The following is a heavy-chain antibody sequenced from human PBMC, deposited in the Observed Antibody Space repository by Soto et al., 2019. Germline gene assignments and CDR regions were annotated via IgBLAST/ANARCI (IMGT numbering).Heavy chain of an antibody. Sequence: PSETLSLTCFVSGGSVSSGSYCWSWIRQPPGKGLEWIGYIYYGGSTNYNPSLKSRVTISVDTPKNQFSLKLSSVTAADTAVYYCARIPYYYYYGMDVWGQGTTVTVSS. CDR3: ARIPYYYYYGMDV. CDR2: IYYGGST. V-gene: IGHV4-61*01. CDR1: GGSVSSGSYC. J-gene: IGHJ6*02.